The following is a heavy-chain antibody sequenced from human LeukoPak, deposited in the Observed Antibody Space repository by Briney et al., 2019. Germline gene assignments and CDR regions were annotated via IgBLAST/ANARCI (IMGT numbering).Heavy chain of an antibody. CDR2: ISSSSSTI. Sequence: GGSLRLSCAASGFTFSSYSMNWVRQAPGKGLEWVSYISSSSSTIYYADSVKGRFTISRDNAKNSLYLQMNSLRAEDTAVYYCARDPLYYYDSSGYYDLWGQGTLVTVSS. D-gene: IGHD3-22*01. CDR1: GFTFSSYS. V-gene: IGHV3-48*04. CDR3: ARDPLYYYDSSGYYDL. J-gene: IGHJ4*02.